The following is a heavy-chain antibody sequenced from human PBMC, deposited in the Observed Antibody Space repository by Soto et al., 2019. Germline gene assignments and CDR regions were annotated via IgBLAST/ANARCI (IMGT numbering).Heavy chain of an antibody. V-gene: IGHV4-59*01. CDR1: GGSISSYY. J-gene: IGHJ5*02. Sequence: SETLSLTCTVSGGSISSYYWSWIRQPPGKGLEWIGYIYYSGSTNYNPSLKSRVTISVDTSKNQFSLKLSSVTAADTAVYYGARGQSDFWSGYYTSNWFDPWFQGTLVTVS. CDR3: ARGQSDFWSGYYTSNWFDP. CDR2: IYYSGST. D-gene: IGHD3-3*01.